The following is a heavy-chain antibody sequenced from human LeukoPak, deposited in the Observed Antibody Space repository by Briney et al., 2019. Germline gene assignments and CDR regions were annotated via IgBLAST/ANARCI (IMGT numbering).Heavy chain of an antibody. D-gene: IGHD3-9*01. CDR1: GFTFSSYA. J-gene: IGHJ6*02. CDR3: AKGGEHVLRYFDWLPDYYYGMDV. V-gene: IGHV3-23*01. CDR2: ISGSGGST. Sequence: PGGSLRLSCAASGFTFSSYAMSWVRQAPGKGLEWVSAISGSGGSTYYADSVKGRFTISRDNSKNTLYLQMNSLRAEDTAVYYCAKGGEHVLRYFDWLPDYYYGMDVWGQGTTVTVSS.